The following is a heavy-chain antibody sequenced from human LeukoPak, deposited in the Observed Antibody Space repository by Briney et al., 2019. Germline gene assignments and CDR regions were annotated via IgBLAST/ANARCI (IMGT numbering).Heavy chain of an antibody. J-gene: IGHJ5*02. Sequence: PGGSLRLSCAASGFTFSSNWMSWVRQAPGKGLEWVANIKQDGSAKYYVDSVKGRFTISRDNSKNTLYLQMNSLRAEDTAVYYCAKSGGYSAGGFDPWGQGTLVTVSS. V-gene: IGHV3-7*01. CDR1: GFTFSSNW. CDR3: AKSGGYSAGGFDP. CDR2: IKQDGSAK. D-gene: IGHD3-22*01.